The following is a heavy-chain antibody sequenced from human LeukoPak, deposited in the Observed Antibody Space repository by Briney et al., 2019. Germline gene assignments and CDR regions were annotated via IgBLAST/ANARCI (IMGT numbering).Heavy chain of an antibody. Sequence: PSQTLSLTCTVSGGSISSGDYYWSWIRQPPGKGLEWIGYIYYSGSTYYNPSLKSRVTISVDTSKNQFSLKLSSVTAADTAVYYCAREVPHYYDSSGYYYYFDYWGQGTLVTVSS. D-gene: IGHD3-22*01. J-gene: IGHJ4*02. CDR3: AREVPHYYDSSGYYYYFDY. CDR1: GGSISSGDYY. V-gene: IGHV4-30-4*01. CDR2: IYYSGST.